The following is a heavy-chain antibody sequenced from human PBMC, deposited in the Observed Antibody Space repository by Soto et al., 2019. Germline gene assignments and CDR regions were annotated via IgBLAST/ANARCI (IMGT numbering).Heavy chain of an antibody. Sequence: SETLSLTCTVSGGSINSDSYHWGWIRQPPGKGLEWIGYMYHSGSTYYNPSLKSRVTISIDTSKNHFSLYLSSVTAADTAVYYCATDYLSHWGQGNLVTVSS. V-gene: IGHV4-39*02. CDR2: MYHSGST. CDR1: GGSINSDSYH. D-gene: IGHD3-16*01. CDR3: ATDYLSH. J-gene: IGHJ4*02.